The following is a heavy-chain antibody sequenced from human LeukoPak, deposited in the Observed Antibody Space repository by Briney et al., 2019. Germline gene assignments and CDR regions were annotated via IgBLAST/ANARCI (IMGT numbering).Heavy chain of an antibody. CDR2: IYYSGST. CDR3: ARDLLNEGNHLDY. V-gene: IGHV4-30-4*01. Sequence: SQTLSLTCTVSGGSISSGDYYWSWIRQPPGKGLEWIGYIYYSGSTYYNPSLKSRVTITVDTSKNQFSLKLSSVTAADTAVYYCARDLLNEGNHLDYWGQGTLVTVSS. J-gene: IGHJ4*02. CDR1: GGSISSGDYY. D-gene: IGHD4-23*01.